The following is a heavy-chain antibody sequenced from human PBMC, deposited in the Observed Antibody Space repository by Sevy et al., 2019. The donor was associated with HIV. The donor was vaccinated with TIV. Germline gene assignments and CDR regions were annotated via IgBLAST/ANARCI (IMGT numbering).Heavy chain of an antibody. V-gene: IGHV4-61*01. CDR1: GGSVSSGSYY. J-gene: IGHJ3*02. CDR2: IYYSWST. D-gene: IGHD6-19*01. CDR3: ARANSGWYRDAFDI. Sequence: SETLSLTCTVSGGSVSSGSYYWSWIRQPPGKGLEWIGYIYYSWSTNYNPSLKSRVTISVDTSKNQFSLKLSSVTAADTAVYYCARANSGWYRDAFDIWGQGTMVTVSS.